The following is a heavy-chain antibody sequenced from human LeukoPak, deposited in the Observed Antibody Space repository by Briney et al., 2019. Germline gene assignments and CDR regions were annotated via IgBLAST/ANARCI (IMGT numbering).Heavy chain of an antibody. CDR2: IIPIFGTA. J-gene: IGHJ4*02. Sequence: SVKVSCKASGGTFNSYAISWVRQAPGQGLEWMGGIIPIFGTANYAQKFQGRVTITTDESTSTAYMELSSLRSEDTAVYYCARVRYYYDSSGYYDYWGQGTLVTVSS. V-gene: IGHV1-69*05. D-gene: IGHD3-22*01. CDR1: GGTFNSYA. CDR3: ARVRYYYDSSGYYDY.